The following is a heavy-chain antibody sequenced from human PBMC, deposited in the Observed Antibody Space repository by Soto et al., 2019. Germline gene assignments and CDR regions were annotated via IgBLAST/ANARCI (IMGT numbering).Heavy chain of an antibody. D-gene: IGHD5-18*01. CDR1: GGTFSSYA. V-gene: IGHV1-69*13. J-gene: IGHJ6*02. Sequence: SVKVSCKASGGTFSSYAISWVRKAPGKGLEWMGGIIPIFGTANYAQKFQGRVTITADESTSTAYMELSSLRSEDTAVYYCARDLAEGYSYDLYYYYYGMDVWGQGTTVTVSS. CDR3: ARDLAEGYSYDLYYYYYGMDV. CDR2: IIPIFGTA.